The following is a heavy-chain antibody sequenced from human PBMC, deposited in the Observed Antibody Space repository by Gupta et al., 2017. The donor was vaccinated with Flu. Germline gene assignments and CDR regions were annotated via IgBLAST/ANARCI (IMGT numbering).Heavy chain of an antibody. CDR3: ARHIGAAAAYYYNYYMDV. D-gene: IGHD6-25*01. V-gene: IGHV3-33*01. CDR1: GFTFSSYG. Sequence: QVQLVESGGGVVQPGRSLRPSCAASGFTFSSYGMHWVRQAPGKGLEGSAVIWYDGSNKYYADSVKGRFTISRDNSKNTQYLQMNSLRAEDTAVYYCARHIGAAAAYYYNYYMDVWGKGTTVTVSS. J-gene: IGHJ6*03. CDR2: IWYDGSNK.